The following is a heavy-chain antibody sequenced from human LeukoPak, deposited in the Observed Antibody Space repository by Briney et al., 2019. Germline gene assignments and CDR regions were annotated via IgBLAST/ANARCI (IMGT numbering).Heavy chain of an antibody. J-gene: IGHJ4*02. CDR2: ISSRGCTL. CDR3: ARESGWSVDY. CDR1: LFTFSEYY. V-gene: IGHV3-11*01. D-gene: IGHD6-19*01. Sequence: GGSLRHSCASSLFTFSEYYMSWIRPAPGKGLGWVSYISSRGCTLYSAHTVKGRFTISRDNAENSLYLQMNSLRAEDTAVYYCARESGWSVDYWGQGTLVTVSS.